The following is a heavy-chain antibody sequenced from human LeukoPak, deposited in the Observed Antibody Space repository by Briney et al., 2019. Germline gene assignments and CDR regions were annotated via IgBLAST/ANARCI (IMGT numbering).Heavy chain of an antibody. J-gene: IGHJ6*02. CDR3: ARFGLYYYGMDV. D-gene: IGHD3-10*01. CDR2: MNPNSGNT. V-gene: IGHV1-8*01. CDR1: GYTFTSYD. Sequence: ASVKVSCTASGYTFTSYDINWVRQATGQGLEWMGWMNPNSGNTGYAQKFQGRVTMTRNTSISTAYMELSSLRSEDTAVYYCARFGLYYYGMDVWGQGTTVTVSS.